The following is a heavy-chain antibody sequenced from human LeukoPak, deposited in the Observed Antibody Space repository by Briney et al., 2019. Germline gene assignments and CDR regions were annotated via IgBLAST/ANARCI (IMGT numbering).Heavy chain of an antibody. V-gene: IGHV5-51*01. CDR2: IYPGDSDT. J-gene: IGHJ4*02. Sequence: GESLQISCKGSGYSFTSYWIGWVRQMPGKGLEXXXXIYPGDSDTRYSPSFQGQVTISADKSISTAYLQWSSLKASDTAMYYCALGSAAAGTAYYFDYWGQGTLVTVSS. CDR1: GYSFTSYW. CDR3: ALGSAAAGTAYYFDY. D-gene: IGHD6-13*01.